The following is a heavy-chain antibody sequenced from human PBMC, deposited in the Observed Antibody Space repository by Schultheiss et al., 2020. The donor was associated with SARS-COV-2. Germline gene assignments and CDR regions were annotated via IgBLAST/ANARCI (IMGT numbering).Heavy chain of an antibody. CDR3: VRDLDGSGWDHYHDGMDA. D-gene: IGHD6-19*01. V-gene: IGHV3-7*03. Sequence: GESLKISCAGSGFTLISSWMTWFRQAPGKGLEWVAHINKPGTEVHYVDSVEGRFTISRDNSKNSVYLQMNSLRAEDTAVYYCVRDLDGSGWDHYHDGMDAWGQGTTVTVSS. CDR2: INKPGTEV. CDR1: GFTLISSW. J-gene: IGHJ6*02.